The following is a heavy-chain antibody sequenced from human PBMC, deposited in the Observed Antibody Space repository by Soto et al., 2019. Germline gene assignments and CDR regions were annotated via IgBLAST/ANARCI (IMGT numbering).Heavy chain of an antibody. V-gene: IGHV3-23*01. D-gene: IGHD6-6*01. CDR2: ISGSGGST. J-gene: IGHJ6*02. CDR3: AKVRRSIAAPRFDYYYYYGMDV. Sequence: GSLRLSCAASGFTFSSYAMSWVRQAPGKGLEWVSAISGSGGSTYYADSVKGRFTISRDNSKNTLYLQMNSLGAEDTAVYYCAKVRRSIAAPRFDYYYYYGMDVWGQGTTVTVSS. CDR1: GFTFSSYA.